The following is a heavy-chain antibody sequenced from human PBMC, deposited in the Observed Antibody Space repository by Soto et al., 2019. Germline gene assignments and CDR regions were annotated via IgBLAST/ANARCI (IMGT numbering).Heavy chain of an antibody. CDR2: IWYDGSNK. V-gene: IGHV3-33*01. Sequence: QVQLVESGGGVVQPGRSLRLSCAASGFTFSSYGMHWVRQTPGKGLEWVAVIWYDGSNKYYADSVKGRFTISRDNSKNTRYLQRISLRADEAAVYYCARDQSCSSGHFDYWGQGTLVTVSS. CDR1: GFTFSSYG. D-gene: IGHD6-6*01. J-gene: IGHJ4*02. CDR3: ARDQSCSSGHFDY.